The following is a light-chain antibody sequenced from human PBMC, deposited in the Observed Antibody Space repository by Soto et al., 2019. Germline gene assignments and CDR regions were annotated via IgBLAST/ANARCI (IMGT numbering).Light chain of an antibody. CDR1: QSVSSN. Sequence: EIVMTQSPGTLSVSPGERATLSCRASQSVSSNLAWYQQRPGQAPRLLIYGASTRATGIPARFSGGGSGTEFTLTISSLQSEDFAVYYCQQYNNWPPWTFGQGTKVDIK. CDR2: GAS. CDR3: QQYNNWPPWT. V-gene: IGKV3-15*01. J-gene: IGKJ1*01.